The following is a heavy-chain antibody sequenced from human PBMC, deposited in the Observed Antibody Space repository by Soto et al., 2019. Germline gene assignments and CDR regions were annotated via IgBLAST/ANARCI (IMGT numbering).Heavy chain of an antibody. CDR3: ARRVAARQYYYYYYMDV. D-gene: IGHD6-6*01. CDR2: IYCSGST. V-gene: IGHV4-59*08. J-gene: IGHJ6*03. Sequence: PGKGLEWIGYIYCSGSTNYNPSLKSRVTISVDTSKNQFSLKLSSVTAADTAVYYCARRVAARQYYYYYYMDVWGKGTTVTVSS.